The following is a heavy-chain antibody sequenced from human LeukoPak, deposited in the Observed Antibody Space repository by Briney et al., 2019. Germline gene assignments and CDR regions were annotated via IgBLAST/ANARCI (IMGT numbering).Heavy chain of an antibody. J-gene: IGHJ2*01. D-gene: IGHD4-17*01. Sequence: PGGSLRLSCAASGFTFSSYAMSWVRQAPGKGLELVSAISGSGGSTYYADSVKGRFTISRDNSKNTLYLQMNSLRVEDTAMYYCAKDVPSDYGHSVVWGRGTLISVSS. V-gene: IGHV3-23*01. CDR1: GFTFSSYA. CDR3: AKDVPSDYGHSVV. CDR2: ISGSGGST.